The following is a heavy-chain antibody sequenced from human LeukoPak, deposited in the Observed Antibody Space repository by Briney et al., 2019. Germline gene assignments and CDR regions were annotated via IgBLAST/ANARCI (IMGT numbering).Heavy chain of an antibody. CDR3: ARDGDCIGGSCHRAKEGYYYMDV. Sequence: SVKVSCKASGGTFSSYAISWVRQAPGQGLEWMGGIIPIFGTANYAQKFQGRVTITADESTSTAYMELSSLRSEDTAVYYCARDGDCIGGSCHRAKEGYYYMDVWGKGTTVTVSS. CDR2: IIPIFGTA. J-gene: IGHJ6*03. CDR1: GGTFSSYA. D-gene: IGHD2-15*01. V-gene: IGHV1-69*13.